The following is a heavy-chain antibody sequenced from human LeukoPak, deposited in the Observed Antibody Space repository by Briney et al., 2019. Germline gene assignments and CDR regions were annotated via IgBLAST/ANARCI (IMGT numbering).Heavy chain of an antibody. D-gene: IGHD6-19*01. Sequence: SETLSLTCTVSGGSISSYYWSWIRQPPGKGLEWIGYIYHSGSTYYNPSLKSRVTISLDRSKNQFSLKLNSVTAADTAVYYCARGSWGIAVAGTGDWFDPWGQGTLVTVSS. J-gene: IGHJ5*02. CDR3: ARGSWGIAVAGTGDWFDP. CDR2: IYHSGST. CDR1: GGSISSYY. V-gene: IGHV4-59*12.